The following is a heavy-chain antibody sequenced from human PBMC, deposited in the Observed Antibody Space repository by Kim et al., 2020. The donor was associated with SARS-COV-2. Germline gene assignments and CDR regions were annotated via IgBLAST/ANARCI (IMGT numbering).Heavy chain of an antibody. CDR3: ARSSMVYAIPFWFDP. CDR1: GGSISSYY. CDR2: IYYSGST. Sequence: SETLSLTCTVSGGSISSYYWSWIRQPPGKGLEWIGYIYYSGSTNYNPSLKSRVTISVDTSKNQFSLKLSSVTAADTAVYYCARSSMVYAIPFWFDPWGQGTLVTVSS. J-gene: IGHJ5*02. D-gene: IGHD2-8*01. V-gene: IGHV4-59*13.